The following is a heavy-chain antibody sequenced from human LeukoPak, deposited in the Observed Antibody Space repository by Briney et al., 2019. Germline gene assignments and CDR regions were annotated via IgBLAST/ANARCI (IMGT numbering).Heavy chain of an antibody. J-gene: IGHJ4*02. Sequence: ASVKVSCKASGYTFTGYYMHWVRQAPGQGLEWKGWINPNSGGTNYAQKFQGRVTMTRDTSISTAYMELSRLRSDDTAVYYCARGAGEVVVAAGVDYWGQGTLVTVSS. CDR1: GYTFTGYY. CDR2: INPNSGGT. D-gene: IGHD2-15*01. V-gene: IGHV1-2*02. CDR3: ARGAGEVVVAAGVDY.